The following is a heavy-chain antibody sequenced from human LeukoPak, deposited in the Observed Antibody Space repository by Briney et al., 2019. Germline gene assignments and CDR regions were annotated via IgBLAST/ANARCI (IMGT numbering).Heavy chain of an antibody. CDR1: GFTFSSYG. J-gene: IGHJ4*02. CDR3: ANLNLGYCSSTSCSGPPWADY. Sequence: PGGSLRLSCAASGFTFSSYGMHWVRQAPGKGLEWVAFIRYDGSNKYYADSVKGRFTIYRDNSKNTLYLQMNSLRAEDTAVYYCANLNLGYCSSTSCSGPPWADYWGQGTLVTVSS. V-gene: IGHV3-30*02. D-gene: IGHD2-2*01. CDR2: IRYDGSNK.